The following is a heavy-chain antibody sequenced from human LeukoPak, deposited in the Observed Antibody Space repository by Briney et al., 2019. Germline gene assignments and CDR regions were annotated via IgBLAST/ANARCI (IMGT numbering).Heavy chain of an antibody. CDR2: VHPHGIL. Sequence: SETLSLTCAVYGGSCDDYYCSWIRQPPGKGLEWIGEVHPHGILYYNSSLLSRGTISIDTSKTQFSLRLTSVTASDTAFYYCARGRDRSKAGDLWGQGSLVTVSS. D-gene: IGHD5-24*01. V-gene: IGHV4-34*01. CDR3: ARGRDRSKAGDL. J-gene: IGHJ5*02. CDR1: GGSCDDYY.